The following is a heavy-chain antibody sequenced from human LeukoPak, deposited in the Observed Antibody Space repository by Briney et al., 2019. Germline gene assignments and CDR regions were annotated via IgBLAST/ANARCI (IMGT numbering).Heavy chain of an antibody. CDR1: GGSFSAYY. J-gene: IGHJ4*02. Sequence: PSETLSLTCAVYGGSFSAYYWSWIRQPPGKGMEWIGEINHSESTNYNPSLKSRVTMSVDTPKNQFFLKLYSLTAADTAVYYCARGLRGTVTTGDADYWGQGTLVTVSS. V-gene: IGHV4-34*01. CDR2: INHSEST. CDR3: ARGLRGTVTTGDADY. D-gene: IGHD4-17*01.